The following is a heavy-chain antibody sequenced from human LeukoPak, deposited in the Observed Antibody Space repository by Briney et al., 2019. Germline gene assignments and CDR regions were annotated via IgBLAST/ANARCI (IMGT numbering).Heavy chain of an antibody. CDR2: INHIRTT. J-gene: IGHJ4*02. CDR1: GGSFSGYY. D-gene: IGHD6-6*01. V-gene: IGHV4-34*01. Sequence: PSETLSLTCAVYGGSFSGYYWRWLGQPPGKGGEGIGEINHIRTTNYNPSLKPRVPISVHTSKYQFSLKLSSVTAADTAVYYCARIQAGSSSSERGIDYWGQGTLVTVSS. CDR3: ARIQAGSSSSERGIDY.